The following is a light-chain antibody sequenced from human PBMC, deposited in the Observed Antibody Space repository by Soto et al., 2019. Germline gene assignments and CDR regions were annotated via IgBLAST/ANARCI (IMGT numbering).Light chain of an antibody. CDR1: QSVSNNY. J-gene: IGKJ2*01. CDR2: GAS. CDR3: QQYNVYSPYT. Sequence: EIVLTQSPGTLSLSPGERATLSCRASQSVSNNYLAWYQQKPGQAPRLLIYGASNRATGIPDRFSGSGSGTEFTLTISSLQPDDFATYYCQQYNVYSPYTFGQGTKVDIK. V-gene: IGKV3-20*01.